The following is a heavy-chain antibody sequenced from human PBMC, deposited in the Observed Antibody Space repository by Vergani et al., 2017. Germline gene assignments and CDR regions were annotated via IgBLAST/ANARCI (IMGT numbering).Heavy chain of an antibody. CDR2: ISSSGSTI. Sequence: EVQLVESGGGLVQPGGSLRLSCAASGFTFSSYSMNWVRQAPGKGLEWVSYISSSGSTIYYADSVKGRFTISRDNAKNSLYLQMNSLRAEDTAVYYCARDSDQYSSSGWFDPWGQGTLVTVSS. CDR3: ARDSDQYSSSGWFDP. J-gene: IGHJ5*02. CDR1: GFTFSSYS. V-gene: IGHV3-48*04. D-gene: IGHD6-6*01.